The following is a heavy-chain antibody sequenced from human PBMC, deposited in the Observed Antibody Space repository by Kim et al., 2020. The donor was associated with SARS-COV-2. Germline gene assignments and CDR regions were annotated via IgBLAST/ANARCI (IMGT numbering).Heavy chain of an antibody. V-gene: IGHV4-59*13. CDR1: GGSISSYY. Sequence: SETLSLTCTVSGGSISSYYWSWIRQPPGKGLEWIGYIYYSGSTNYNPSLKSRVTISVDTSKNQFSLKLSSVTAADTAVYYCARGALIAARPVYFDYWGQGTLVTVSS. D-gene: IGHD6-6*01. CDR3: ARGALIAARPVYFDY. CDR2: IYYSGST. J-gene: IGHJ4*02.